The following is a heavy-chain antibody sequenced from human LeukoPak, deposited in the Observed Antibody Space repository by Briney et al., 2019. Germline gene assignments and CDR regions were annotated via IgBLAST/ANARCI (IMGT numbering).Heavy chain of an antibody. J-gene: IGHJ5*02. V-gene: IGHV3-74*01. CDR3: TRSPRAYCGSTICFTGWFDP. Sequence: SXRLXCAASXFTXSTXWMHWVRQAPGXGLGXXXXXNTDGSSISYADSVKGRFTISRDNAKNTLYLQMNSLRAEDTAVYYCTRSPRAYCGSTICFTGWFDPWGQGTLVTVSS. CDR2: XNTDGSSI. D-gene: IGHD2-2*01. CDR1: XFTXSTXW.